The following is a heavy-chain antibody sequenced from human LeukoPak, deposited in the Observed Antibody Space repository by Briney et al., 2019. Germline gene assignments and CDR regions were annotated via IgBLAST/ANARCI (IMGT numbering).Heavy chain of an antibody. CDR1: GYTFTGYY. V-gene: IGHV1-2*02. Sequence: GASXXVXCKASGYTFTGYYMHWVRQAPGQGLEWMGWINPNSGGTNYAQKFQGRVTMTRDTSISTAYMELSRLRSDDTAVYYCARVVQYYDFWSGYSSFDYWGQGTLVTVSS. J-gene: IGHJ4*02. D-gene: IGHD3-3*01. CDR3: ARVVQYYDFWSGYSSFDY. CDR2: INPNSGGT.